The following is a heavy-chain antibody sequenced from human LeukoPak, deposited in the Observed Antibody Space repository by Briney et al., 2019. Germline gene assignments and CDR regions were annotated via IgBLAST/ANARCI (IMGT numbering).Heavy chain of an antibody. D-gene: IGHD3-9*01. CDR3: AKCYDILTGEGPFDY. Sequence: GGSLRLSCAASGFTFSSYGMHWVRQAPGKGLEWVAVISYDGSNKYYADSVKGRFTISRDNSKNTLYLQMNSLRAEDTAVYYCAKCYDILTGEGPFDYWGQGTLVTVSS. CDR1: GFTFSSYG. CDR2: ISYDGSNK. J-gene: IGHJ4*02. V-gene: IGHV3-30*18.